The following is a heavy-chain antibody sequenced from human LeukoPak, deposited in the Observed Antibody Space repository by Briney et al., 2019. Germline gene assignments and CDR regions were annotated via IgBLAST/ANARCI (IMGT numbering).Heavy chain of an antibody. CDR1: GFTFSMYW. D-gene: IGHD1-26*01. CDR3: ARGGLEGATPDY. CDR2: VNNDGTGT. V-gene: IGHV3-74*01. J-gene: IGHJ4*02. Sequence: GGSLRLSCAASGFTFSMYWIHWVRQAPGKGLVWVSYVNNDGTGTNYAGSVKGRFTISRDNAKNTLYLQMNSLRAEDTAVYYCARGGLEGATPDYWGQGTLVTVSS.